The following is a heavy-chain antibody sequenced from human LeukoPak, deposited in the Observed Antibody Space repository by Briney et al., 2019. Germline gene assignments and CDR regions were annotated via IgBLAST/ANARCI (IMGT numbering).Heavy chain of an antibody. J-gene: IGHJ4*02. CDR2: IYSDNT. CDR3: ARDGAYYDSSGSYYADGDDY. CDR1: GFTVSSNS. V-gene: IGHV3-53*01. D-gene: IGHD3-22*01. Sequence: GGSLRLSCTVSGFTVSSNSMSWVRQAPGKGLEWVSFIYSDNTHYSDSVKGRFTISRDNSKNTLYLQMNSLRAEDTAVYYCARDGAYYDSSGSYYADGDDYWGQGTLVSVSS.